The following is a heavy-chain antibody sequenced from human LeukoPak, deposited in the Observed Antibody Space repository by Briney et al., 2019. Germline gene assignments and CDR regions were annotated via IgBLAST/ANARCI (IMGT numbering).Heavy chain of an antibody. J-gene: IGHJ3*01. CDR1: GFTFSSYW. CDR2: IKQDGSEK. CDR3: ARVGSGGYLWAFDF. D-gene: IGHD3-16*01. Sequence: QTGGSLRLSCAASGFTFSSYWMSWVRQAPGKGLEWVANIKQDGSEKYYVDSVKGRFTISRDNAKNSLYLQMNSLRAEDTAVYYCARVGSGGYLWAFDFWGQGTMVTVSS. V-gene: IGHV3-7*01.